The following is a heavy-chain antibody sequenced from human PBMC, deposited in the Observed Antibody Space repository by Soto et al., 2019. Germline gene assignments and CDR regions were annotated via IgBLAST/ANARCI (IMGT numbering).Heavy chain of an antibody. J-gene: IGHJ4*02. V-gene: IGHV1-3*01. CDR3: PRGCVVRGVTTSVPHDF. Sequence: ASGEVCCRXSGYSFTTYTMHWGRQAPGQRLEWMGWLNAGGGATKYSQRCHGRVPISWDTSASTGYMHLSSLPPEDTAVYSCPRGCVVRGVTTSVPHDFWDQGTLVTVSS. CDR1: GYSFTTYT. CDR2: LNAGGGAT. D-gene: IGHD3-10*01.